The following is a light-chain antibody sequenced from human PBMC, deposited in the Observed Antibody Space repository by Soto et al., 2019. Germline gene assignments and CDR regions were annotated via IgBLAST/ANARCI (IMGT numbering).Light chain of an antibody. Sequence: DIVMTQSPDSLAVSLGERATINCKSSQSVFHKSNNKNYLAWYQQKPGQPPKLLIYWTSTRESGGPERFSGSVSGTDFTLSITSLQAEVVAVYYCHQYYGNPSFGQGTKLDIK. V-gene: IGKV4-1*01. CDR1: QSVFHKSNNKNY. CDR2: WTS. J-gene: IGKJ2*01. CDR3: HQYYGNPS.